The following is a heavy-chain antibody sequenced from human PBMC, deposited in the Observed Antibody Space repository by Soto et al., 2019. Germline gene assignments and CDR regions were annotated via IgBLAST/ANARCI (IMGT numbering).Heavy chain of an antibody. CDR3: ARHYCSGGSCYSPNIDYYYYGMDV. D-gene: IGHD2-15*01. Sequence: GASVKVSCKDSGGTFSSYAISWVRQAPGQGLEWMGGIIPIFGTANYAQKFQGRVTITADESTSTAYMELSSLRSEDTAVYYCARHYCSGGSCYSPNIDYYYYGMDVWGQGTTVTVSS. CDR1: GGTFSSYA. V-gene: IGHV1-69*13. J-gene: IGHJ6*02. CDR2: IIPIFGTA.